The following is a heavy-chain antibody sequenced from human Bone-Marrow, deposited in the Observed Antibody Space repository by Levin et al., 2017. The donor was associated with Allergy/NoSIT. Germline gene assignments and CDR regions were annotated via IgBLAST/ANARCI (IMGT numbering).Heavy chain of an antibody. V-gene: IGHV4-39*02. CDR3: GRLYSKYQSITWGYFDS. Sequence: QSPGKGPEWIGSISHGGSTFYNPSLRSRVSIPVDTSKNHLSLKLTSVTGADTAVYYCGRLYSKYQSITWGYFDSWGQGALVTVSS. CDR2: ISHGGST. D-gene: IGHD3-10*01. J-gene: IGHJ4*02.